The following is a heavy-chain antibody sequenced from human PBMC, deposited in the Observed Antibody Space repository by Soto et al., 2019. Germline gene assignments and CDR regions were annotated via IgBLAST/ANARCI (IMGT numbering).Heavy chain of an antibody. Sequence: VGSLRLCCAAAGGTCGSYGRSWVRQAQGKGLEWVSAISASGGSTYYADSVKGRFTISRDNSKNTLYLQMNSLRAEDTAVYYCAKDRDIAATAPDHWGQGTLVTVSS. CDR2: ISASGGST. D-gene: IGHD5-12*01. V-gene: IGHV3-23*01. CDR3: AKDRDIAATAPDH. CDR1: GGTCGSYG. J-gene: IGHJ4*02.